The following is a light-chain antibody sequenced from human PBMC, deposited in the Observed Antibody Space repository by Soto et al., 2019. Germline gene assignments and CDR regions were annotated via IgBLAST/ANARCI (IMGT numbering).Light chain of an antibody. Sequence: QSALTQPASVSGPPGHSITISCTGTRIDVGGYNYVSWYQQHPGKAPKLMIYDVSNRPSGVSNRFSGSKSGNTASLTISGLQAEDEADYYCSSYTSSSTQVFGTGTKLTVL. CDR3: SSYTSSSTQV. J-gene: IGLJ1*01. V-gene: IGLV2-14*01. CDR1: RIDVGGYNY. CDR2: DVS.